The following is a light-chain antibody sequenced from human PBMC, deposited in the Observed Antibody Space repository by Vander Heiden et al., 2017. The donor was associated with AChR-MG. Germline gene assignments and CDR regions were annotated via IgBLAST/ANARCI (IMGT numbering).Light chain of an antibody. J-gene: IGLJ3*02. CDR2: STS. CDR3: LLYYGGAHWV. CDR1: TGAVTSGYY. V-gene: IGLV7-43*01. Sequence: QTVVTQAPSLTVSPGGTVTLTCASSTGAVTSGYYPNWFQQKPGQAPRVLIYSTSNKPAGTPARFSGSLLGGKAALTLSGVQPEDEAEYYCLLYYGGAHWVFGGGTKLTVL.